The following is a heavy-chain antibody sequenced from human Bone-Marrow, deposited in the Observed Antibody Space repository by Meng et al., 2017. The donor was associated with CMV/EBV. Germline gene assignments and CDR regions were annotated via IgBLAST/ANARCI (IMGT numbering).Heavy chain of an antibody. V-gene: IGHV3-7*01. CDR2: IKQDGSEK. J-gene: IGHJ4*02. CDR1: GFTFSSYW. D-gene: IGHD3-22*01. Sequence: GESLKISCAASGFTFSSYWMHWVRQAPGKGLEWVANIKQDGSEKYYVDSVKGRFTISRDNAKNSLYLQMNSLRAEDTAVYYCATAYRNYYDSSGYKRRGDYWGERTLVTVSS. CDR3: ATAYRNYYDSSGYKRRGDY.